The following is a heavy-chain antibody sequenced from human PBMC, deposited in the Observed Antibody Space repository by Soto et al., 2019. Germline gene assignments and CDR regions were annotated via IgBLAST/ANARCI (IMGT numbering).Heavy chain of an antibody. J-gene: IGHJ6*02. V-gene: IGHV4-31*03. D-gene: IGHD2-15*01. CDR3: ARDQWVGIRAAVNDYYYYGMDV. CDR1: GGSISSGGYY. CDR2: LDYSGST. Sequence: TLSLTCTVSGGSISSGGYYWSWIGQHPGKGLEWVGYLDYSGSTYYNPSLKSRVTIQVDTSKNQFSLKLSSVSDADTDVYYCARDQWVGIRAAVNDYYYYGMDVWGQGNTVTVSS.